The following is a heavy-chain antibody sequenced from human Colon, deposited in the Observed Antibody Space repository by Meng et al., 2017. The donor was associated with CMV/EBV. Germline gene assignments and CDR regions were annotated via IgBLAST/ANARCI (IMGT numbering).Heavy chain of an antibody. CDR3: GRDRHLDP. Sequence: VQLDQSVAEAQQPGASVNVCCNTSGYTLTDYYIHCVRQDPGQGLEWMGWINSISGYTNYAQKFQGRVTMTRDTSITTAYMELNSLKSGDTAVYYCGRDRHLDPWGQGTLVTVSS. CDR1: GYTLTDYY. V-gene: IGHV1-2*02. D-gene: IGHD3-3*02. J-gene: IGHJ5*02. CDR2: INSISGYT.